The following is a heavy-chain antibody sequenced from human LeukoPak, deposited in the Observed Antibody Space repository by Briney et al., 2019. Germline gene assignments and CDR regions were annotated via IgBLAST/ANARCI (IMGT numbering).Heavy chain of an antibody. CDR2: ISSSGSTI. V-gene: IGHV3-48*03. D-gene: IGHD5-12*01. CDR3: ARVVGGTQWLRGEGWFDP. Sequence: WGSLRLSCAASGFTFSSYEMNWVRQAPGKGLEWVSYISSSGSTIYYADSVKGRFTISRDNAKNSLYLQMNSLRAEGTAVYYCARVVGGTQWLRGEGWFDPWGQGTLVTVSS. J-gene: IGHJ5*02. CDR1: GFTFSSYE.